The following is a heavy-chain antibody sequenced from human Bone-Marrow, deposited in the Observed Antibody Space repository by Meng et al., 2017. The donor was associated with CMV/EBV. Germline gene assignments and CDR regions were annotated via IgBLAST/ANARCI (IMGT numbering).Heavy chain of an antibody. CDR3: ARYPGGNQLLSLFSYDSSGYYYPGGNAFDI. D-gene: IGHD3-22*01. J-gene: IGHJ3*02. Sequence: GGSLRLSCAASGFTFSSYSMNWVRPAPGKGLEWVSSISRSSSYIYYADSMKGRFTISRDNAKNSLYLQMNSLRAEDTAVYYCARYPGGNQLLSLFSYDSSGYYYPGGNAFDIWGQGTMVTVSS. CDR1: GFTFSSYS. CDR2: ISRSSSYI. V-gene: IGHV3-21*01.